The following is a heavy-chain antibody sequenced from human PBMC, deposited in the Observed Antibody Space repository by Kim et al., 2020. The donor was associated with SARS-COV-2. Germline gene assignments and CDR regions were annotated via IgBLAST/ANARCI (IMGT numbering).Heavy chain of an antibody. J-gene: IGHJ4*02. CDR2: T. Sequence: TYYADSVKGRFTISRDDAKNSLFLQMNSLRAEDTALYCCTREIGWLHQIDHWGQGTLVIVSS. CDR3: TREIGWLHQIDH. D-gene: IGHD5-12*01. V-gene: IGHV3-48*03.